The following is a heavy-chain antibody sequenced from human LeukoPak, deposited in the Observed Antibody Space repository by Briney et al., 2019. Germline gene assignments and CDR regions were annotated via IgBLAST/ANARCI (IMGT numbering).Heavy chain of an antibody. CDR3: AKDRTIWSATNYFDY. V-gene: IGHV3-23*01. Sequence: PGGSLRLACAASGFTFSSYGMGWVRQAPGKGLEWVSAISGSGGSTYYADSVEGRFTISRDNSKNTLYLQMNSLRAEDTAVYYCAKDRTIWSATNYFDYWGQGTLVTVSS. J-gene: IGHJ4*02. CDR2: ISGSGGST. CDR1: GFTFSSYG. D-gene: IGHD3-9*01.